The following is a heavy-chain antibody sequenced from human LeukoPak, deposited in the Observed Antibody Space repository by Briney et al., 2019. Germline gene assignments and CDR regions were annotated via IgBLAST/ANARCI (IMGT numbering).Heavy chain of an antibody. D-gene: IGHD3-22*01. Sequence: AGGSLRLSCAASGFTFSSYAMSWVRQAPGKGLEWVSAISGSGGSTYYADSVKGRFTISRDNSKNTLYLQMNSLRAEDTAVYYCAKQSTYYYDSSGYFDDDYWGQGTLVTVSS. J-gene: IGHJ4*02. CDR2: ISGSGGST. V-gene: IGHV3-23*01. CDR1: GFTFSSYA. CDR3: AKQSTYYYDSSGYFDDDY.